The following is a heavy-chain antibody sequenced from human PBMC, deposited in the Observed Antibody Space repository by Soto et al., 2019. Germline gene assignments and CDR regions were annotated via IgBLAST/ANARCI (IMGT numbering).Heavy chain of an antibody. J-gene: IGHJ4*01. V-gene: IGHV3-23*01. CDR3: VSWVSAHFDY. CDR2: ISSVGSNT. CDR1: GFTSDSPYSHS. Sequence: GGSLRVWCAASGFTSDSPYSHSMSWFRQSIWKGPEWVSKISSVGSNTHWAESAKGRFTISKDASRNTVHLHMNSLRAEDTATYFCVSWVSAHFDYWGHGTPVTVSS. D-gene: IGHD2-8*01.